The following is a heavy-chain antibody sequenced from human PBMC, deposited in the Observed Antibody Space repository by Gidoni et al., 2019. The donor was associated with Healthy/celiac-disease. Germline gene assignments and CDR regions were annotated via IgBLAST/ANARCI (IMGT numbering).Heavy chain of an antibody. CDR1: GGTFSSYA. D-gene: IGHD6-19*01. CDR3: ARDLGVPYSSGWYPFDY. Sequence: QVQLVQSGAEVKKPGSSVKVSCKASGGTFSSYAISWVRQAPGQGLEWMGGLIPIFGTANYAQKFQGRVTITADESTSTAYMELSRLRSEDTAVYYCARDLGVPYSSGWYPFDYWGQGTLVTVSS. J-gene: IGHJ4*02. V-gene: IGHV1-69*01. CDR2: LIPIFGTA.